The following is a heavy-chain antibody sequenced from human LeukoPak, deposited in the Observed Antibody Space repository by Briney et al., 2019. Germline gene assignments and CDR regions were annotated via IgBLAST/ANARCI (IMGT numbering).Heavy chain of an antibody. D-gene: IGHD3-22*01. CDR1: GFTFSSYS. CDR2: ISSGSSYI. Sequence: GGSLRLSCAASGFTFSSYSMNWVRQAPGKGLEWVSAISSGSSYIYYADSVKGRFTISRDNAKNSLYLQMNSLRAEDTAVYYCAKDPLVVITTAYFDYWGQGTLVTVSS. V-gene: IGHV3-21*04. CDR3: AKDPLVVITTAYFDY. J-gene: IGHJ4*02.